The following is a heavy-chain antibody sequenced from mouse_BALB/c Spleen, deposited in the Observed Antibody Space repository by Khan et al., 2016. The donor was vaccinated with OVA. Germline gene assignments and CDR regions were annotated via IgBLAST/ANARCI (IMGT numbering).Heavy chain of an antibody. J-gene: IGHJ4*01. D-gene: IGHD1-1*01. CDR1: GYTFTSYS. V-gene: IGHV1-4*01. Sequence: QVQLQQSGAELARPGASVKMSCKASGYTFTSYSMHWIKQRPGQGLEWIGNINPSNAYSNYNQKFKDKATLTADKSSSTAYMQLSILTSEDSAVYYCTREVHYYGIRRALDCWGQGSSVTVSS. CDR2: INPSNAYS. CDR3: TREVHYYGIRRALDC.